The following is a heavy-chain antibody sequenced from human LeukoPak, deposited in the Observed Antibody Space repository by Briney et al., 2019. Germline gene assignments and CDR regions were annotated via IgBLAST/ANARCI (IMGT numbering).Heavy chain of an antibody. CDR3: AKGSSGWYELDY. J-gene: IGHJ4*02. V-gene: IGHV3-21*01. CDR1: GFTFSSYS. Sequence: GGSLRLSCAASGFTFSSYSMNWVRQAPGKGLEWVSSISSSSSYIYYADSVKGRFTISRDNAKNSLYLQMNSLRAEDTAVYYCAKGSSGWYELDYWGQGTLVTVSP. CDR2: ISSSSSYI. D-gene: IGHD6-19*01.